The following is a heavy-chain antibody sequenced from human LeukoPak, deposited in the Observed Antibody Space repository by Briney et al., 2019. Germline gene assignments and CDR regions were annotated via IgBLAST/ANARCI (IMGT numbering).Heavy chain of an antibody. D-gene: IGHD4-23*01. CDR2: IYYSGST. CDR3: ARSLMTTVVDDFFDY. J-gene: IGHJ4*02. Sequence: SETLSLTCTVSGGSISSCYWSWIRQPPGKGLEWIGYIYYSGSTNYNPSLKSRVTISVDTSKNQFSLKLSSVTAADTAVYYCARSLMTTVVDDFFDYWGQGTLVTVSS. CDR1: GGSISSCY. V-gene: IGHV4-59*08.